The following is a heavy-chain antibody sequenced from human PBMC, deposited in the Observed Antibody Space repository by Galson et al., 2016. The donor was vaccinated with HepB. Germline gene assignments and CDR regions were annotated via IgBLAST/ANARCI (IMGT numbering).Heavy chain of an antibody. D-gene: IGHD3-16*01. Sequence: LRLSCAASGFTFSVYGMHWARQAPGKGLEWVAVISHDGSNKFHVDSVKGRFTISRDSSKNTLFLQMNSLRPEDTAVYYCAKAGGGYRAPPDSWGQGTLVTVSS. V-gene: IGHV3-30*18. CDR1: GFTFSVYG. CDR2: ISHDGSNK. CDR3: AKAGGGYRAPPDS. J-gene: IGHJ5*01.